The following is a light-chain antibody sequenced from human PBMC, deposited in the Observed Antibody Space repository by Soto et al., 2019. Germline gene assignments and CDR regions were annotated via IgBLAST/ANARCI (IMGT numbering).Light chain of an antibody. CDR3: QQYNSYPYT. J-gene: IGKJ2*01. CDR2: KTS. CDR1: QSFNTW. Sequence: DVQMTQSPSSLSPSVGDRVTITCRASQSFNTWLAWYQQKPGKAPKLLIYKTSILESGVPSRFSGSGSGTEFTLTISSLQPEDSVTYYCQQYNSYPYTFGQGTKLEIK. V-gene: IGKV1-5*03.